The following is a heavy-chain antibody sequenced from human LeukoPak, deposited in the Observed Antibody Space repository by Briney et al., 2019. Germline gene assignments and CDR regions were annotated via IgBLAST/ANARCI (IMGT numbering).Heavy chain of an antibody. CDR3: AKDRSVVAAVYYYYGMDV. CDR2: ISGSVGST. CDR1: GFTFSSYG. D-gene: IGHD2-15*01. Sequence: PGGSLRLSCAASGFTFSSYGMSWVRQAPGKGREWVSVISGSVGSTYYADSVKGRFTISRDNSKNTLYLQMNSLRAEDTAVYYCAKDRSVVAAVYYYYGMDVWGQGTTVTVSS. V-gene: IGHV3-23*01. J-gene: IGHJ6*02.